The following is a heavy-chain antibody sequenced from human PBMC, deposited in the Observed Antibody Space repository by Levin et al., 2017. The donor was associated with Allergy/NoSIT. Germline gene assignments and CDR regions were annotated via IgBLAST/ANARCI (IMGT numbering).Heavy chain of an antibody. CDR1: GGSFSGYY. D-gene: IGHD5-18*01. J-gene: IGHJ6*03. Sequence: SETLSLTCAVYGGSFSGYYWSWIRQPPGKGLEWIGEINHSGSTNYNPSLKSRVTISVDTSKNQFSLKLSSVTAADTAVYYCAREGAGGRGYSYGAMGLYYYYYYMDGWGKGTTVTVSS. V-gene: IGHV4-34*01. CDR2: INHSGST. CDR3: AREGAGGRGYSYGAMGLYYYYYYMDG.